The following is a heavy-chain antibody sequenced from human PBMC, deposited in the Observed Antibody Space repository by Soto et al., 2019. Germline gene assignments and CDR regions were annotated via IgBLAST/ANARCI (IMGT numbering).Heavy chain of an antibody. D-gene: IGHD6-19*01. CDR1: GFTFSSYA. J-gene: IGHJ4*02. CDR2: ISYDGSNK. Sequence: GGSLRLSCAASGFTFSSYAMHWVRQAPGKGLEWVAVISYDGSNKYYADSVKGRFTISRDNSKNTLYLQMNSLRAEDTAVYYCARVKLSEWLVGEFDYWGQGTLVTVSS. V-gene: IGHV3-30-3*01. CDR3: ARVKLSEWLVGEFDY.